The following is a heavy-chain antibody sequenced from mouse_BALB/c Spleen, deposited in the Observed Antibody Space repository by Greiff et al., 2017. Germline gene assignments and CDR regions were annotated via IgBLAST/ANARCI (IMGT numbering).Heavy chain of an antibody. CDR3: ARAGYYGSFAY. J-gene: IGHJ3*01. Sequence: VQLQQSGAELVRPGASVKLSCKASGYTFTSYWMQWVKQRPGQGLEWIGAIYPGDGDTRYTQKFKGKATLTADKSSSTAFMQLSSLTSEDSAVYFCARAGYYGSFAYWGQGTLVTVSA. V-gene: IGHV1-87*01. CDR2: IYPGDGDT. D-gene: IGHD2-1*01. CDR1: GYTFTSYW.